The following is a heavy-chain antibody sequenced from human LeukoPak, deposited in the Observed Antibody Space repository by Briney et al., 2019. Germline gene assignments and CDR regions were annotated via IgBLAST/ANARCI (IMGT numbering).Heavy chain of an antibody. D-gene: IGHD3-10*01. CDR2: ISWNSGSI. CDR1: GFTFDDYA. Sequence: GGSLRLSCAASGFTFDDYAMHWVRQAPGKGLEWVSGISWNSGSIGYADSVKGRFTISRDNAKNSLYLQMNSLRAEDTALYYCAKDFRGVGFGEFDYWGQGTLVTVSS. J-gene: IGHJ4*02. CDR3: AKDFRGVGFGEFDY. V-gene: IGHV3-9*01.